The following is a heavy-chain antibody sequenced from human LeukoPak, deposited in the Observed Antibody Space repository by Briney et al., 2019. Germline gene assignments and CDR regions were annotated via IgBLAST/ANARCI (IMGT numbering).Heavy chain of an antibody. CDR3: ARASNWKYDY. V-gene: IGHV3-74*01. Sequence: GGSLRLSCAAPGFTFTTYWMHWVRQAPGKGLVWVSRSNSDGSSTSYADSVKGRFTISRDNAKNTLYLQMNSLRAEDTAVYYCARASNWKYDYWGQGTLVTVSS. CDR2: SNSDGSST. J-gene: IGHJ4*02. CDR1: GFTFTTYW. D-gene: IGHD1-20*01.